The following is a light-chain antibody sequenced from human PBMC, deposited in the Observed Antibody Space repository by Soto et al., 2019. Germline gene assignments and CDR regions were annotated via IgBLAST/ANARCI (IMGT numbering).Light chain of an antibody. V-gene: IGLV3-9*01. CDR1: NIGSKN. CDR3: QVWDSSTV. CDR2: RDS. J-gene: IGLJ2*01. Sequence: ELTQPLSVSVALGQTARITCGGNNIGSKNVHWYQQKPGQAPVLVIYRDSNRPSGIPERFSGSNSGNTATLTITRAQAGDEADYYCQVWDSSTVFGGGTKLTVL.